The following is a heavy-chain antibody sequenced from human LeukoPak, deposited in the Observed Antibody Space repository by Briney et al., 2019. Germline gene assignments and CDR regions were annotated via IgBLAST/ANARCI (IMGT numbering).Heavy chain of an antibody. CDR3: ARRRPRDGYNRNGFDY. J-gene: IGHJ4*02. CDR2: INHSGST. CDR1: GGSFSGYY. D-gene: IGHD5-24*01. V-gene: IGHV4-34*01. Sequence: SETLSLTCAVYGGSFSGYYWSWIRQPPGKGPEWIGEINHSGSTNYNPSLKSRVTISVDTSKNQFSLKLSSVTAADTAVYYCARRRPRDGYNRNGFDYWGQGTLVTVSS.